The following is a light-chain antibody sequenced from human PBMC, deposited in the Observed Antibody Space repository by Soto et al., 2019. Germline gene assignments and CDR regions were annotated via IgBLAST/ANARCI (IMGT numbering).Light chain of an antibody. CDR1: SSDVGGYNY. CDR2: DVS. J-gene: IGLJ3*02. Sequence: QSALTQPASVSGSPGQSITISRTGTSSDVGGYNYVSWYQQHPGKAPKLMIYDVSNRPSGISNRFSGSKSGNTASLTIFGLQAEDEADYYCTSYTSSSTVLFGGGTKLTVL. V-gene: IGLV2-14*01. CDR3: TSYTSSSTVL.